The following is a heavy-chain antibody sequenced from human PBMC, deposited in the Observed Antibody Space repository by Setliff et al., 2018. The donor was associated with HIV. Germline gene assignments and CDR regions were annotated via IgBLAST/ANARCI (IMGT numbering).Heavy chain of an antibody. V-gene: IGHV1-69*13. CDR2: IIPIFGTA. J-gene: IGHJ4*02. CDR1: GGTFSSYA. Sequence: ASVKVSCKASGGTFSSYAISWVRQAPGQGLEWMGGIIPIFGTANYAQKFQGRVTITADESTSTAYMELSSLRSEDTAVYYCARNNPSSLPDSSGYYYWGQGTLVTVSS. D-gene: IGHD3-22*01. CDR3: ARNNPSSLPDSSGYYY.